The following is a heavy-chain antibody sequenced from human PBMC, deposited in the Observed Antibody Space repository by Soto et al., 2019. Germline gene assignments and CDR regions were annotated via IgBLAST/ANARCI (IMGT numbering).Heavy chain of an antibody. J-gene: IGHJ5*02. CDR3: ARAVPSYYDSSGYCDL. CDR2: IYYSGST. Sequence: SETLSLTCTVSGGSISSYYWSWIRQPPGKGLEWIGYIYYSGSTNYDPSLKSRVTISVDTSKNQFSLKLSSVTAADTAVYYCARAVPSYYDSSGYCDLWGQGTLVTVSS. CDR1: GGSISSYY. V-gene: IGHV4-59*01. D-gene: IGHD3-22*01.